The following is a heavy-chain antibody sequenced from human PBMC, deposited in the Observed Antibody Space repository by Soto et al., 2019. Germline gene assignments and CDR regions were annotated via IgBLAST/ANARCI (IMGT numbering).Heavy chain of an antibody. CDR2: IIPILGIA. CDR3: AHGRLEESRDAYRGWFAP. CDR1: AGTFSSYT. J-gene: IGHJ5*02. V-gene: IGHV1-69*02. D-gene: IGHD3-3*01. Sequence: QVQLVQSGAEVKKPGSSVKVSCKASAGTFSSYTISWVRQAPGQGLEWMGRIIPILGIANYAQKFQGRVTITADKSTSTAYMEMSSLRSEDAAVYYCAHGRLEESRDAYRGWFAPWGQGSLVTFSS.